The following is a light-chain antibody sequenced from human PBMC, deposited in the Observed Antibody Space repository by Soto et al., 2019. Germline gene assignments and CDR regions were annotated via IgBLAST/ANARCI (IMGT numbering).Light chain of an antibody. J-gene: IGKJ4*01. CDR1: QSIITY. CDR3: QQSSTNPLT. CDR2: AAS. Sequence: DIQMTQSPSSLSASVGDRVTITCRASQSIITYLNWYQQNPGKAPKLLIYAASSLQSGVPSRLSGSGSGTEFTLTISSLQPEDFATYYCQQSSTNPLTFGGGTKVEIK. V-gene: IGKV1-39*01.